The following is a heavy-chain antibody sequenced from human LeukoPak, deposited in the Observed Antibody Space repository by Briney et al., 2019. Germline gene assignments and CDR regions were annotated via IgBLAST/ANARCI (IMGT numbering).Heavy chain of an antibody. J-gene: IGHJ4*02. CDR3: AREGIAVAEAYFDY. CDR2: IWYDGSNK. V-gene: IGHV3-33*01. CDR1: GFTFSSYG. Sequence: GGSLRLSCAASGFTFSSYGMHWVRQAPGKGLEWVAVIWYDGSNKYYADSVKGRFTISRDSSKNTLYLQMNSLRAEDTAVYYCAREGIAVAEAYFDYWGQGTLVTVSS. D-gene: IGHD6-19*01.